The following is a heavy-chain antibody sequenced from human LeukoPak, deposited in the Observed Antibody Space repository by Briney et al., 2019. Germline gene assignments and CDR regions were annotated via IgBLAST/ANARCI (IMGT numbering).Heavy chain of an antibody. CDR1: GGSISSYY. CDR2: IYYSGST. V-gene: IGHV4-59*01. D-gene: IGHD5-18*01. J-gene: IGHJ4*02. CDR3: ARGAQAMVDY. Sequence: SETLSLTCTVSGGSISSYYWSWIRQLPGKGLEWIGYIYYSGSTNYNPSLKSRVTISVDTSKNQFSLKLSSVTAADTAVYYCARGAQAMVDYWGQGTLVTVSS.